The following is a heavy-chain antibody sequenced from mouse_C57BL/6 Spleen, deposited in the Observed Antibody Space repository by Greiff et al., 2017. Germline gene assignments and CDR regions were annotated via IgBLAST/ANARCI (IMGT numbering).Heavy chain of an antibody. D-gene: IGHD2-4*01. V-gene: IGHV2-5*01. J-gene: IGHJ3*01. Sequence: VQLQQSGPGLVQPSQSLSITCTVSGFSLTSYGVHWVRQSPGKGLEWLGVLWRGGSTDYNAAFMSRLSITKDNAKSHVFFKMNSLQADDPAMYYCAKNSSLYYDYWEEGGAWFAYWGQGTLGTVSA. CDR2: LWRGGST. CDR1: GFSLTSYG. CDR3: AKNSSLYYDYWEEGGAWFAY.